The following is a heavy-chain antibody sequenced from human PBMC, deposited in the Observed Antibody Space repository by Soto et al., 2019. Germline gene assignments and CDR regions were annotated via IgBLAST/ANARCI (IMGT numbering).Heavy chain of an antibody. J-gene: IGHJ4*02. V-gene: IGHV1-69*04. CDR2: IIPILGIA. Sequence: GSSVKVSCKASVCTFSSYTISWVRQAPGQGLEWMGRIIPILGIANYAQKFQGRVTITADKSTSTAYMELSSLRSEDTAVYYCARELGYYDSSGYQDYWGQGTLVTVSS. D-gene: IGHD3-22*01. CDR3: ARELGYYDSSGYQDY. CDR1: VCTFSSYT.